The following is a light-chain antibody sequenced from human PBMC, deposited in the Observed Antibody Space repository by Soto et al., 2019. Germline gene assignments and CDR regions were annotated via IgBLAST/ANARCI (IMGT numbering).Light chain of an antibody. CDR1: QSVSSN. V-gene: IGKV3-15*01. CDR2: GAS. Sequence: EIVMTQSPATLSVSPGERATLSCRVSQSVSSNLAWYQQKPGQAPRLLIYGASTRATGIPARFSGSGSGTEFTLTISSLQSEDFAVYYCQQYNNWPPGTFGQGTKVEIE. CDR3: QQYNNWPPGT. J-gene: IGKJ1*01.